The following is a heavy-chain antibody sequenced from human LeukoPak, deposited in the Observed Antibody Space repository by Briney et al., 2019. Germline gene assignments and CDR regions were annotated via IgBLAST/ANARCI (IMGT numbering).Heavy chain of an antibody. Sequence: PGGSLRLSCAASGFTFSSYGMHWVRQAPGKGLEWVAVISYDGSNKYYADSVKGRFTISRDNSKNTLYLQMNSLRAEDTAVYYCAKDRPTYSSSWGYLDYWGQGTLVTVSS. V-gene: IGHV3-30*18. D-gene: IGHD6-13*01. CDR1: GFTFSSYG. CDR3: AKDRPTYSSSWGYLDY. CDR2: ISYDGSNK. J-gene: IGHJ4*02.